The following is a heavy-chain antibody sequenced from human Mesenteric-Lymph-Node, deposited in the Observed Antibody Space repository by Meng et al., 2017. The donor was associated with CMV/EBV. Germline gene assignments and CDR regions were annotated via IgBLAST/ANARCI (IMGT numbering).Heavy chain of an antibody. CDR1: GDSISSGGYS. CDR3: ARGTNYYFDY. CDR2: IHHSGST. Sequence: LTCAVSGDSISSGGYSWSWIRQPPGKDLEWIGYIHHSGSTYYNPSLKSRVTISVDRSKNQFSLNLSSVTAADTAVYYCARGTNYYFDYWGQGALVTVSS. J-gene: IGHJ4*02. V-gene: IGHV4-30-2*01. D-gene: IGHD4/OR15-4a*01.